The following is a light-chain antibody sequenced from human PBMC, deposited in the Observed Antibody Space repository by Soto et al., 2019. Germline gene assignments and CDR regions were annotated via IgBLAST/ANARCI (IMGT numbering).Light chain of an antibody. CDR2: DLT. J-gene: IGLJ1*01. V-gene: IGLV2-14*02. CDR1: GNAVRYQL. CDR3: SSYTCSTTLHYV. Sequence: QSVLTQAASVSGSPGQAITISCSGNAVRYQLVSWYQQQPGKAPKLILYDLTTRPSGVSNRFSGFKSGTTASLAISGLQAEDEADYYCSSYTCSTTLHYVFGTGTKV.